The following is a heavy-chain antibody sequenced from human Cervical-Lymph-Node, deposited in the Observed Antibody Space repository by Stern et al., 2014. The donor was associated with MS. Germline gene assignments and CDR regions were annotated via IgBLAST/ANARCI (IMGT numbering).Heavy chain of an antibody. CDR3: AREIAGRCFED. Sequence: EVQLVESGGGLVQPGGSLRLSCEASGFPVGASYMNWVRQAPGKGLEWVSRIHTVGTTHYADSVKGRFTISRANAKNALYLQMDRLTVEDTAVYYCAREIAGRCFEDWGRGTLVAVSP. CDR2: IHTVGTT. J-gene: IGHJ4*02. CDR1: GFPVGASY. D-gene: IGHD6-6*01. V-gene: IGHV3-66*01.